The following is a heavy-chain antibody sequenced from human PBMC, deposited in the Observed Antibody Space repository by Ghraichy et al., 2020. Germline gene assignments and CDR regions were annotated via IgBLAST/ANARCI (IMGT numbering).Heavy chain of an antibody. CDR3: ARDEAHVLRFLEWAN. J-gene: IGHJ4*02. Sequence: ASVKVSCKASGYTFTSYGISWVRQAPGQGLEWMGWISAYNGNTNYAQKLQGRVTMTTDTSTSTAYMELRSLRSDDTAVYYCARDEAHVLRFLEWANWGQGTLVTVSS. D-gene: IGHD3-3*01. CDR2: ISAYNGNT. V-gene: IGHV1-18*04. CDR1: GYTFTSYG.